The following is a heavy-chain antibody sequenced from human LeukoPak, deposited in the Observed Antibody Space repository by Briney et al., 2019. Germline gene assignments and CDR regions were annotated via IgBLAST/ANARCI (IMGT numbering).Heavy chain of an antibody. V-gene: IGHV3-48*01. CDR1: GFAFSDFS. D-gene: IGHD3-10*01. J-gene: IGHJ3*02. CDR3: ARGPASSGSHPWAFDI. Sequence: GGSLRLTCEASGFAFSDFSLNWVRQATGKGLEWISYISSNSGTVEYAGSVKGRFTISRDSSQNTLYLQMNTLRAEDTAVYYCARGPASSGSHPWAFDIWGQGTMVSVSS. CDR2: ISSNSGTV.